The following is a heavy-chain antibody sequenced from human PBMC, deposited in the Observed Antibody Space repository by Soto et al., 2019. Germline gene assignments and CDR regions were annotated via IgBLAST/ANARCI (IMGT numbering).Heavy chain of an antibody. CDR1: GFTFSSYA. CDR3: AKDTVVGATTARYFDY. J-gene: IGHJ4*02. Sequence: GGSLRLSCAASGFTFSSYAMSWVRQAPGKGLEWVSAISGSGGSTYYADSVKGRFTISRDNSKNTLYLQMNSLRAEDTAVYYCAKDTVVGATTARYFDYWGQGTLVTVSS. CDR2: ISGSGGST. D-gene: IGHD1-26*01. V-gene: IGHV3-23*01.